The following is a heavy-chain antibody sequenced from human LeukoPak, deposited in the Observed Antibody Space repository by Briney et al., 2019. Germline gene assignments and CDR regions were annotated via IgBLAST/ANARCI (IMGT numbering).Heavy chain of an antibody. V-gene: IGHV4-34*01. J-gene: IGHJ4*02. CDR1: GGSFSGYY. CDR2: INHSGST. Sequence: SETLPLTCAVYGGSFSGYYWSWIRQPPGKGLEWIGEINHSGSTNYNPSLKSRVTISVDTSKNQFSLKLSSVTAADTAVYYCARATRPYYFDYWGQGTLVTVSS. CDR3: ARATRPYYFDY.